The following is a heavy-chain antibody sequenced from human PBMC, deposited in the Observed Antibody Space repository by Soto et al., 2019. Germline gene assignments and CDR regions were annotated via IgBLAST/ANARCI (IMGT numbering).Heavy chain of an antibody. V-gene: IGHV1-69*01. J-gene: IGHJ4*02. CDR2: IMPSLGAP. CDR1: GDTFRRYA. D-gene: IGHD2-21*01. CDR3: VRGVHIPSSYDF. Sequence: QAHLVQSGAEVKKPGSSVKVSCKASGDTFRRYAVSWVRQAPGQGLEWVGGIMPSLGAPNYAQNLQGRVTITAAEATISVYMEMSSLRSEDTAMYYCVRGVHIPSSYDFWGPGILVTVSS.